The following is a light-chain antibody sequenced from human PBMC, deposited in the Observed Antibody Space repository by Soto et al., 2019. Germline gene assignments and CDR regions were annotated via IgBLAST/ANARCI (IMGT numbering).Light chain of an antibody. CDR2: EVR. CDR1: MRDVGAYNL. Sequence: QPVLTQPASVSGSPGQSITISCAVTMRDVGAYNLVSWYQQHPGRAPQLIIYEVRNRPSGISFRFSGSKSGNTASLTISGLQAEDEADYYCSSYTSKSSLIFGGGTKVTVL. CDR3: SSYTSKSSLI. V-gene: IGLV2-14*01. J-gene: IGLJ2*01.